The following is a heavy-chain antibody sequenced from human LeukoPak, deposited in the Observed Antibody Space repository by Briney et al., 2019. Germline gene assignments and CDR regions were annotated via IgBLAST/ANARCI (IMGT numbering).Heavy chain of an antibody. CDR3: ARRSPVWSSYYFDY. D-gene: IGHD2-8*02. CDR2: IYYSGST. CDR1: GGSINPYY. Sequence: SETLSVTCTVSGGSINPYYWSWIRQPLGKGLEWIGYIYYSGSTDYNPSLKSRVTISVDTSKNQFSLKLSSVTAADTAVYYCARRSPVWSSYYFDYWGQGTLVTVSS. V-gene: IGHV4-59*08. J-gene: IGHJ4*02.